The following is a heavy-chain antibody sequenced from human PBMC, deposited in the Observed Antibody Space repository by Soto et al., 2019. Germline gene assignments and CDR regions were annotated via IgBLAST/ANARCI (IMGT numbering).Heavy chain of an antibody. J-gene: IGHJ4*02. CDR2: ITPNSGNI. V-gene: IGHV1-8*01. Sequence: ASVKVSCKASGATFTTYDINWVRQATGHGLEWMGWITPNSGNIGYAQRFQGRVTMTGDTAIRTAFWGVSSLRSDDTAVYYFARGRGSGSYYVQDYWGLGTLVTGSS. CDR3: ARGRGSGSYYVQDY. D-gene: IGHD3-10*01. CDR1: GATFTTYD.